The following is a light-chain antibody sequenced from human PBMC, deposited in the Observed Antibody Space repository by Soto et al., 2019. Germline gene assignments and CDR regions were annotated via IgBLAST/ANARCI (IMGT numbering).Light chain of an antibody. CDR1: QPIDRW. CDR3: QQYYSFPLT. CDR2: KAS. J-gene: IGKJ4*01. V-gene: IGKV1-5*03. Sequence: DIQMTQSPSTLSASVGDRVTITCRASQPIDRWVAWYQQRPGKAPKLLIYKASTLQSGVPSRFSGSGSGTEFTHTISSLQPDDFATYYCQQYYSFPLTFGGGTEVEIK.